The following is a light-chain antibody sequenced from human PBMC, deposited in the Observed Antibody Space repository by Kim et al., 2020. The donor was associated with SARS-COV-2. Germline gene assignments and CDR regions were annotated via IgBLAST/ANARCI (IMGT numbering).Light chain of an antibody. CDR3: YSTDNTGNRRV. CDR2: EDS. J-gene: IGLJ3*02. CDR1: TLPKKD. V-gene: IGLV3-10*01. Sequence: PEQTARITCSGNTLPKKDAYWYQQKSGQAPVLVIYEDSKRPSGIPERFSGSSSGTPATLTISVAQVEDEADYYCYSTDNTGNRRVFGGGTQLTVL.